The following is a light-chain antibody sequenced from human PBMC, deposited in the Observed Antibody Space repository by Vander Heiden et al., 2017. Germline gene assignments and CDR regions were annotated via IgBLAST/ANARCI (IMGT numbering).Light chain of an antibody. CDR2: KAS. V-gene: IGKV1-5*03. Sequence: DIQLTQSPSTLSASVGDRVTITCRASQSISSWLAWYQQKPGKVPNLLIYKASNLESGVPSRFSGSGSGTEFTLAISSLQPGDFATYYCQQDDSYPPTFGQGTKLEIK. CDR3: QQDDSYPPT. J-gene: IGKJ2*01. CDR1: QSISSW.